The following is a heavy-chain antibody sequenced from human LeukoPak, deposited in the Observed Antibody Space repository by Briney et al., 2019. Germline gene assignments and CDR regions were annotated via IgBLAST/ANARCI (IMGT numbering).Heavy chain of an antibody. CDR1: GYIFISYA. V-gene: IGHV1-3*01. J-gene: IGHJ4*02. D-gene: IGHD2-2*01. CDR2: INAGNGNT. Sequence: GASVKVSCKASGYIFISYAMHWVRQAPGQRLEWTGWINAGNGNTKYSQKFQGRVTITRDTSASTVYMELSSLRSEDTAVYYCARVYCSSTSCHYYFDYWGQGTLVTVSS. CDR3: ARVYCSSTSCHYYFDY.